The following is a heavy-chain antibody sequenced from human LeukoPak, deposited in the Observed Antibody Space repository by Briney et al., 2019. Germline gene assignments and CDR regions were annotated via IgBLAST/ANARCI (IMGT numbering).Heavy chain of an antibody. J-gene: IGHJ3*02. CDR2: MYTSGSS. D-gene: IGHD3-22*01. CDR1: GGSISSVNDY. V-gene: IGHV4-61*02. Sequence: SETLSLTCTVSGGSISSVNDYWNWIRQPAGKGLEWIGRMYTSGSSNYNPSLKSRVTISVDTSKNQVSLKLSSVTAADTAVYYCARHRIYYYDSSGYYYGARAFDIWGQGTMVTVSS. CDR3: ARHRIYYYDSSGYYYGARAFDI.